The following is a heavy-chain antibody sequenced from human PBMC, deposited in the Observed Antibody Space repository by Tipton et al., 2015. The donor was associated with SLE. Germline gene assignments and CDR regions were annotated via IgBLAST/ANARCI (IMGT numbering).Heavy chain of an antibody. D-gene: IGHD3-22*01. V-gene: IGHV4-59*08. CDR1: GGSISSYY. CDR3: ARRLGSSGFDY. J-gene: IGHJ4*02. Sequence: TLSLTCTVSGGSISSYYWSWIRQPPGEGLEWIGYIYYSGSTNYNPSLKSRVTISVDTSKNQFSLKLRSVTAADTAVYYCARRLGSSGFDYWGQGTLVTVSS. CDR2: IYYSGST.